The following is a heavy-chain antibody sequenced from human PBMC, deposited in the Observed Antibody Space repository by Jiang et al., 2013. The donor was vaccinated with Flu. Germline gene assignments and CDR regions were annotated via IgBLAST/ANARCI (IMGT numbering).Heavy chain of an antibody. Sequence: VKPSETLSLTCTVSGASLKTYYWNWVRQTPEKGLEWIGNVFYSGSTNYNPSLERRVTISLDTSKNQFSLKLTSVTTADTAVYYCARLKPVVGPDSWFDPWGQGTLVSVSS. CDR2: VFYSGST. V-gene: IGHV4-59*01. CDR3: ARLKPVVGPDSWFDP. CDR1: GASLKTYY. D-gene: IGHD2-2*01. J-gene: IGHJ5*02.